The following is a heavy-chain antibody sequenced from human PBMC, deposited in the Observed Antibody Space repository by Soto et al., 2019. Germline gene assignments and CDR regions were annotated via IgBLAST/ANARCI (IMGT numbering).Heavy chain of an antibody. V-gene: IGHV1-3*01. CDR2: INAGNGNT. D-gene: IGHD2-21*01. CDR1: GYTFTSYA. CDR3: ARDPTRELLVPWSETFDY. J-gene: IGHJ4*02. Sequence: ASVKVSCKASGYTFTSYAMHWVRQAPGQRLEWMGWINAGNGNTKYSQKFQGRDTITRDTSASTAYMELSSLSSEDTALYYCARDPTRELLVPWSETFDYWGQGTLVTVSS.